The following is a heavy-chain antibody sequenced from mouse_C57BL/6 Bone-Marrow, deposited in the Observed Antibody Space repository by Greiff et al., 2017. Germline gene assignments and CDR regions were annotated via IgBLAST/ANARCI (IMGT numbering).Heavy chain of an antibody. V-gene: IGHV14-2*01. CDR1: GFNIKDYY. CDR2: IDPEDGET. J-gene: IGHJ2*01. Sequence: EVKLMESGAELVKPGASVKLSCTASGFNIKDYYMHWVKQRTEQGLEWIGRIDPEDGETKYAPKFQGKATITADTSSNTAYLQLSSLTSEDTAVYYYAGESYGSSSYYFDYWGQGTTLTVAS. D-gene: IGHD1-1*01. CDR3: AGESYGSSSYYFDY.